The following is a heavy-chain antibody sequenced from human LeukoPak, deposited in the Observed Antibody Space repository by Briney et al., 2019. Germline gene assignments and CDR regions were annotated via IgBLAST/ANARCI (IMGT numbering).Heavy chain of an antibody. V-gene: IGHV1-8*01. CDR1: GYTFTNYD. Sequence: GASVKVSCKTSGYTFTNYDINWVRQATGQGLEWLGWMSPNNGDTGYAQKFRGRVTMTRDTSTNTAYMELRGLTSEDTAVYYCARNPPRTGDFNSWGQGALVTVSS. D-gene: IGHD7-27*01. J-gene: IGHJ4*02. CDR2: MSPNNGDT. CDR3: ARNPPRTGDFNS.